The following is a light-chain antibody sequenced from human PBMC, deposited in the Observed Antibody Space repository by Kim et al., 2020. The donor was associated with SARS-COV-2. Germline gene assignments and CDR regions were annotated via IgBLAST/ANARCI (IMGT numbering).Light chain of an antibody. CDR2: HSS. V-gene: IGKV1-39*01. Sequence: DIQMTQSPSPLSASVGDRVAITCRASQNIRNYLNWYQQTPGRAPKLLIFHSSTLQIGVPSRVSGSGSGTDFTLTISNLQPEDFATYYCQQSYNSPWTFGQGTKVDIK. CDR1: QNIRNY. J-gene: IGKJ1*01. CDR3: QQSYNSPWT.